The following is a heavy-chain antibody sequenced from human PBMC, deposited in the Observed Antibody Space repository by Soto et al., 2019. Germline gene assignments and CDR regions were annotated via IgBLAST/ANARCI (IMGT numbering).Heavy chain of an antibody. Sequence: VASVNVSCKASGYTFSDYYMHWVRQAPGQGLEWMGWINANSGGTTYAQKFQGRVTMTRDTSTSTAYMELSRLSSDDTAIYYCARLKIEVAVSNWGQGTLVTVSS. D-gene: IGHD6-19*01. J-gene: IGHJ4*02. CDR2: INANSGGT. CDR1: GYTFSDYY. V-gene: IGHV1-2*02. CDR3: ARLKIEVAVSN.